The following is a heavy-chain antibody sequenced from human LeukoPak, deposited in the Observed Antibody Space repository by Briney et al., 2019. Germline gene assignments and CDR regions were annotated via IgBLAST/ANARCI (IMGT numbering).Heavy chain of an antibody. Sequence: GGSLRLSCAASGFTFSSYGMHWVRPAPATGLEWVAFKRYDGSNKYYVDSVNSRFTISRDNSKNTLYLQMNSLRAEDTAVYYCAKDWSPGYYYYYYMDVWGKGTTVTVSS. CDR3: AKDWSPGYYYYYYMDV. CDR1: GFTFSSYG. J-gene: IGHJ6*03. CDR2: KRYDGSNK. V-gene: IGHV3-30*02.